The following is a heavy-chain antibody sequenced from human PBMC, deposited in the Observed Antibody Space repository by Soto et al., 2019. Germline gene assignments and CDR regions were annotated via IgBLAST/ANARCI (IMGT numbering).Heavy chain of an antibody. Sequence: EVQVVESGGGLVQPGRSLRLSCTTSGFVFGDYEMSWFRQAPGKGLEWVGFIRTNSRGATTEYAASVRGRFTISRDDSKSGAYLQMNSLKIEDTAVYYCTRGVVIGYWGQGTLVTVSS. CDR1: GFVFGDYE. J-gene: IGHJ4*02. V-gene: IGHV3-49*03. CDR2: IRTNSRGATT. CDR3: TRGVVIGY.